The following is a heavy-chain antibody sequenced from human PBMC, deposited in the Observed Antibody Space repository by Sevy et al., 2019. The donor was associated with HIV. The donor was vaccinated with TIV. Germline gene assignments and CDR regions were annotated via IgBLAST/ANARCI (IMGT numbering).Heavy chain of an antibody. CDR2: LKSDVYGGTV. CDR3: TRWKAAQSIFDY. J-gene: IGHJ4*02. Sequence: GGSLRLSCTASGFTFGDYCMSWVRQAPGKGLEWVAFLKSDVYGGTVDHAASVRGRFVISRDDSRTIAYLQTNDLKTEDTSVYYCTRWKAAQSIFDYWGQGAVVTVSS. D-gene: IGHD1-1*01. CDR1: GFTFGDYC. V-gene: IGHV3-49*04.